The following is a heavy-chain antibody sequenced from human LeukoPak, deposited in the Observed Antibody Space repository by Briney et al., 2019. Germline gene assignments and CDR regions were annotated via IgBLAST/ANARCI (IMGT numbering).Heavy chain of an antibody. J-gene: IGHJ4*02. CDR1: GGSISSSTYH. D-gene: IGHD6-19*01. Sequence: TSETLSLTCTVSGGSISSSTYHWAWIRQPPGKGLEWIGYIYYSGSSYYNPSLKSRITISVDSSQNHFSLKLSSVTAADTATYYCATPGRIAVAGQFDYWGQGTLVAVSS. CDR3: ATPGRIAVAGQFDY. CDR2: IYYSGSS. V-gene: IGHV4-39*02.